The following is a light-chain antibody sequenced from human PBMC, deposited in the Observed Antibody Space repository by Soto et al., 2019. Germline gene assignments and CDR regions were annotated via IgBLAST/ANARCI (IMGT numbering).Light chain of an antibody. CDR3: QQSHSIPLT. V-gene: IGKV3-20*01. J-gene: IGKJ4*01. CDR2: AAS. Sequence: EFVLTQSPGTLSLSPGERATLSCRASQSVRNNYLAWYQQKPGQAPRLLIYAASSRATGIPDRFSGSASGTDFTLTISSLQPEDFATYYCQQSHSIPLTFGGGTKVDI. CDR1: QSVRNNY.